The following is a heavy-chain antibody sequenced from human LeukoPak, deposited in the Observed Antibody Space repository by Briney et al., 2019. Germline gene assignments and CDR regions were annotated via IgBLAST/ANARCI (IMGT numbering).Heavy chain of an antibody. J-gene: IGHJ4*02. D-gene: IGHD5-18*01. Sequence: GGSLRLSCAASGFTFSRYEMNWVRQAPGKGLEWVSYISSRGSTIYYADTVKGRFTISRDNAKNSLYLQMNSLRAEDTAVYYCARVEYSYGSDYWGQGTLVTVSS. CDR1: GFTFSRYE. CDR3: ARVEYSYGSDY. CDR2: ISSRGSTI. V-gene: IGHV3-48*03.